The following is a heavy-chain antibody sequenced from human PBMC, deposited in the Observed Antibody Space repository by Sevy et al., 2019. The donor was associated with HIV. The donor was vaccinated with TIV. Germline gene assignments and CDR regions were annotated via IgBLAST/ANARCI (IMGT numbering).Heavy chain of an antibody. D-gene: IGHD3-16*01. V-gene: IGHV4-61*01. CDR2: IYKTGST. Sequence: SETLSLSCSVSGGSVSSGTYYWSWIRQPPGKGLEGIGHIYKTGSTNYKLSLQSRVTISVDTSTNQFSLRLRSVTAADTAVYYGARVPRGQLWYSGSLGGYYYHMDVWGKGTTVTVSS. CDR3: ARVPRGQLWYSGSLGGYYYHMDV. J-gene: IGHJ6*03. CDR1: GGSVSSGTYY.